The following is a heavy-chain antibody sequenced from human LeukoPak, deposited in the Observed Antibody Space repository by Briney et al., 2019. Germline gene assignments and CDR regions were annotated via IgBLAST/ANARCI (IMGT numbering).Heavy chain of an antibody. J-gene: IGHJ4*02. CDR2: ISYDGSNK. Sequence: PGGSLRLSCAASGFTFSSYAMHWVRQAPGKGLEWVAVISYDGSNKYYADSVKGRFTISRDDSKNTLYLQMNSLRAEDTAVYYCARDIYSSGWPFDYWGQGTLVTVSS. CDR3: ARDIYSSGWPFDY. D-gene: IGHD6-19*01. CDR1: GFTFSSYA. V-gene: IGHV3-30*04.